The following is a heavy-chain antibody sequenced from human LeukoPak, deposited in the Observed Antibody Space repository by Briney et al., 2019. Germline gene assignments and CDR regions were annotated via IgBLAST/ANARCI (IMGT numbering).Heavy chain of an antibody. CDR1: GYTLTSHG. D-gene: IGHD1-7*01. V-gene: IGHV1-18*01. CDR3: ARESSWNYAFDI. J-gene: IGHJ3*02. Sequence: ASVNLSCKASGYTLTSHGLSWVRQAPAQGLEGMGWISPYSTNTNHAQKLQRRVTMTTDTSTSTAHMALKSLISDDTAVLHGARESSWNYAFDIWGQGTMVNLSS. CDR2: ISPYSTNT.